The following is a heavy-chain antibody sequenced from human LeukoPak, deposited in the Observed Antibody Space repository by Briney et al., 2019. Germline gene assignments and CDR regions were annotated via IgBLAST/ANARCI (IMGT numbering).Heavy chain of an antibody. D-gene: IGHD6-19*01. CDR3: ATTIAVAGTSYYFDY. CDR1: GGSISSGGYY. CDR2: INNNGST. V-gene: IGHV4-31*03. Sequence: PSQTLSLTCTVSGGSISSGGYYWSWIRQHPGKGLEWIGYINNNGSTYYNPPLKSRVTISVDTSKNQFSLKLNSVNAADTAVYYRATTIAVAGTSYYFDYWGQGTLVTVSS. J-gene: IGHJ4*02.